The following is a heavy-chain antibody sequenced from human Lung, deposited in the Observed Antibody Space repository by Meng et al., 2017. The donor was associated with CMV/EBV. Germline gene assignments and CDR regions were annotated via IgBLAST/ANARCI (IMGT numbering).Heavy chain of an antibody. CDR1: GFIFPAFS. V-gene: IGHV3-7*01. J-gene: IGHJ5*02. CDR3: AREDSGSFTRYNWFDP. Sequence: GGSLRLXCAVSGFIFPAFSMSWVRQAPGKGLEWVANIRQDGSDKYYVDSVKGRFTISRDNVRNSLFLHMNSLRAEDTAVYYCAREDSGSFTRYNWFDPWGHGTLVXVST. CDR2: IRQDGSDK. D-gene: IGHD1-26*01.